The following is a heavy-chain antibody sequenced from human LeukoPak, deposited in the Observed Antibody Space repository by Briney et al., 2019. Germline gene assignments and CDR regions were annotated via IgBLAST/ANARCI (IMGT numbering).Heavy chain of an antibody. V-gene: IGHV3-30*04. CDR3: VRGALRKLWTLGVD. Sequence: PGGSLRLSCVASGFTFNNYGMHWVRQAPGKGLECVSLISHDGTNEDYSDSVEGRFTISRDNSKKTVYLQMDRLRSEDTAVYYCVRGALRKLWTLGVDWGKGTMVIVSS. J-gene: IGHJ4*02. CDR2: ISHDGTNE. CDR1: GFTFNNYG. D-gene: IGHD3-16*01.